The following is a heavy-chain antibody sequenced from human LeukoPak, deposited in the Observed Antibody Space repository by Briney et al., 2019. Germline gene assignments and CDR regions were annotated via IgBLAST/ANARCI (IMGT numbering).Heavy chain of an antibody. D-gene: IGHD3-10*01. CDR2: ISYDGTNK. CDR1: GFTFSSYA. Sequence: GGSLRLSCAASGFTFSSYAMSWVRQAPGKGLEWVALISYDGTNKYYADSVKGRFTISRDNSKNTLFLQMNSLRAEDTAVYYCAKAGSGMDVWGQGTTVTVSS. CDR3: AKAGSGMDV. J-gene: IGHJ6*02. V-gene: IGHV3-30*18.